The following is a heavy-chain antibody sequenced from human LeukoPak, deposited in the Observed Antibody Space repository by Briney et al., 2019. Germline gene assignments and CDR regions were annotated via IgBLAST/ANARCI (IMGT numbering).Heavy chain of an antibody. V-gene: IGHV1-18*01. CDR2: ISAYNGNT. CDR1: GYTFTSYG. D-gene: IGHD2-2*03. Sequence: EASVTVSCKASGYTFTSYGISWVRQAPGQGLEWMGWISAYNGNTNYAQNLQGRVTMTTDTSTSTAYMELRSLRSDDTAVYYCARDLGYCSTSSCPEWIDPWGQGTLVTVSS. CDR3: ARDLGYCSTSSCPEWIDP. J-gene: IGHJ5*02.